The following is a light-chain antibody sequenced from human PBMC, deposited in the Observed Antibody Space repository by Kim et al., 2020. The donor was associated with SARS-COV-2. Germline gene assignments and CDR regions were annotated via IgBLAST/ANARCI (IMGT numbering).Light chain of an antibody. CDR2: EVN. V-gene: IGLV2-8*01. J-gene: IGLJ2*01. CDR1: SSDVGAHNY. CDR3: SSFAGSNDLL. Sequence: QSALTQPPSASGSPGQSVTVSCTGTSSDVGAHNYVSWYQQHPGKAPKLMIYEVNKRPSGVPDRFSGSKSGNTASLTVSGLQAEDEADYYCSSFAGSNDLLFGGGTQLTVL.